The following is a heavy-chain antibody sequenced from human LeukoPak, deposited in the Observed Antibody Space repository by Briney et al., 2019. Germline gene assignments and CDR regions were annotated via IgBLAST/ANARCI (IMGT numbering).Heavy chain of an antibody. Sequence: PGGSLRLSCEVSGFTFSTYSMKWVRQAPGKGLEWVSYVTGTSSPIYYADSVKGRFTISRDNAKNSLYLQMNSLRAEDTAVYYCARDPGYGYSGAFDIWGQGTMVTVSS. J-gene: IGHJ3*02. CDR3: ARDPGYGYSGAFDI. CDR1: GFTFSTYS. D-gene: IGHD5-18*01. CDR2: VTGTSSPI. V-gene: IGHV3-48*01.